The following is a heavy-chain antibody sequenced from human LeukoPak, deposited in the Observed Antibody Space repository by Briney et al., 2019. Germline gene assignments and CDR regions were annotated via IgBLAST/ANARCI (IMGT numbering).Heavy chain of an antibody. Sequence: GESLKISCQASGYTFAKYWIGWVRQMPGKGLEWMGIIYPGDSDTKYSPSFQGQVTISADKSISTAYLQWSSLKASDTAMYYCARQNYDFWSGYYDFDYWGQGTLVTVSS. D-gene: IGHD3-3*01. CDR1: GYTFAKYW. CDR2: IYPGDSDT. V-gene: IGHV5-51*01. J-gene: IGHJ4*02. CDR3: ARQNYDFWSGYYDFDY.